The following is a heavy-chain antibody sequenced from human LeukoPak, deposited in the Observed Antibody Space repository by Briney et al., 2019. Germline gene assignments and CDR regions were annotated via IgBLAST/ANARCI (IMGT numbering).Heavy chain of an antibody. CDR1: GFTSRTYG. Sequence: PGGSLRLSCAASGFTSRTYGMHWVRQAPGKGLEWVAGLWSDRNEQFYADSVKGRFTISRDNSKNTLYLQMNSLRAEDTAVYYCARDYHPGDGSCSFDYWGQGTLVTVSS. D-gene: IGHD2-15*01. V-gene: IGHV3-33*01. CDR3: ARDYHPGDGSCSFDY. J-gene: IGHJ4*02. CDR2: LWSDRNEQ.